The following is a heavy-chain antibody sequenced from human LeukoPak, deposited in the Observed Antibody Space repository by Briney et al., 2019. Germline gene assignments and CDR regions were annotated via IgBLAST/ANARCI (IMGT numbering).Heavy chain of an antibody. CDR1: GGSFSGYY. D-gene: IGHD3-10*01. CDR3: ASLYGSGSYDYYYYYMDV. V-gene: IGHV4-34*01. J-gene: IGHJ6*03. Sequence: PSETLSLTCAVYGGSFSGYYWSWIRQPPGKGLEWIGEINHSGSTNYNPSLKSRVTISVDTSKNQFSLKLSSVTAADTAVYYCASLYGSGSYDYYYYYMDVWGKGTTVTISS. CDR2: INHSGST.